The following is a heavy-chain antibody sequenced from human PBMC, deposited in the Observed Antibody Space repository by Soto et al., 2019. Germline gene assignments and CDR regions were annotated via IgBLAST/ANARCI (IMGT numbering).Heavy chain of an antibody. CDR2: FDPEDGET. Sequence: QVQLVQSGAEVKKPGASVKVSCKVSGYTLTELSMHWVRQAPGKGLEWMGGFDPEDGETIYAQKFQGRVTMTEDTSTDTAYMELSSLRSEDTAVYYCATKGYYDFWSGYRYYYFDYWGQGALDTVSS. D-gene: IGHD3-3*01. V-gene: IGHV1-24*01. CDR3: ATKGYYDFWSGYRYYYFDY. CDR1: GYTLTELS. J-gene: IGHJ4*02.